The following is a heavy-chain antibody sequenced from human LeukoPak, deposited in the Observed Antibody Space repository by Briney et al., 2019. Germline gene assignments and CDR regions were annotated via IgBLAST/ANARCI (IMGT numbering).Heavy chain of an antibody. D-gene: IGHD3-10*01. CDR3: ARVGDHYHWYLDV. Sequence: GGSLTLSCEGSGFSVGSNYMNWVRQAPGKGLEWVSILYSGGGTYYADSVKGRFTVSRDSSKNTLYLHMNSLRVEDTAVYYCARVGDHYHWYLDVWGRGTLVTVSS. V-gene: IGHV3-53*01. J-gene: IGHJ2*01. CDR1: GFSVGSNY. CDR2: LYSGGGT.